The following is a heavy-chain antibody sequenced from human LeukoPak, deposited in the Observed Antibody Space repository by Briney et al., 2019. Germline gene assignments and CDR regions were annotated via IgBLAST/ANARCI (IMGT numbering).Heavy chain of an antibody. CDR2: IYYSGST. V-gene: IGHV4-39*02. CDR1: GGSISSSSYY. Sequence: SETLSLTCTVSGGSISSSSYYWGWIRQPPGKGLEWIGSIYYSGSTYYNPSLKSRVTISVDTSKNQFSLKLSSVTAADTAVYYCARDFEGGTTNYYGLDVWGQGTTVTVSS. CDR3: ARDFEGGTTNYYGLDV. D-gene: IGHD1-1*01. J-gene: IGHJ6*02.